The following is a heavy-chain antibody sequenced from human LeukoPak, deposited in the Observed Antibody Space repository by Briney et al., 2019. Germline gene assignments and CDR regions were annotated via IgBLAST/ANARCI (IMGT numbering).Heavy chain of an antibody. Sequence: PSETLSLTCTVSGGSICSYYWSWIRQPPGKGLEWIGYIYYSGSTNYNPSLKSRVTISVDTSKNLFSLKLSSVTAADTAVYYCARVGYSYGPSYYYYMDVWGKGTTVTVSS. V-gene: IGHV4-59*01. CDR3: ARVGYSYGPSYYYYMDV. CDR2: IYYSGST. CDR1: GGSICSYY. J-gene: IGHJ6*03. D-gene: IGHD5-18*01.